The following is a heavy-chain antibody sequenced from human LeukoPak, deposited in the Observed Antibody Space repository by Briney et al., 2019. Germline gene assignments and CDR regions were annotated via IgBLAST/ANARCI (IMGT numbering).Heavy chain of an antibody. V-gene: IGHV4-59*01. D-gene: IGHD6-19*01. J-gene: IGHJ4*02. Sequence: SETLSLTCTVSGGSISSYYWSWIRQPPGKGLEWIGYIYYSGSTNYNPSLKSRVTISVDTSKNQFSLKLSSVTGADTAMFYCARVSGSSGWYYFDFWGQGTLVTVSS. CDR2: IYYSGST. CDR1: GGSISSYY. CDR3: ARVSGSSGWYYFDF.